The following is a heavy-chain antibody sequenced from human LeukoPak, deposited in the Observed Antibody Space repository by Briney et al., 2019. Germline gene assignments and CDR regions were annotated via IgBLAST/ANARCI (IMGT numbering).Heavy chain of an antibody. CDR1: GYTFTSYS. J-gene: IGHJ3*02. Sequence: EASVKVSCKASGYTFTSYSLSWVRQAPGQGLEWMGWISTYNGNTNYAQKLQGRVTMTTDTATSTAYMELRSLRSDDTAVYYCARECRRYYDFWSSGGNAFDIWGRGTMVTVSS. V-gene: IGHV1-18*01. CDR2: ISTYNGNT. CDR3: ARECRRYYDFWSSGGNAFDI. D-gene: IGHD3-3*01.